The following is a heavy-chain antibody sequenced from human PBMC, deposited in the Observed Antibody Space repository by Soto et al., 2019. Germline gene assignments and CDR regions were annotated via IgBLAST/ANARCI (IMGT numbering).Heavy chain of an antibody. J-gene: IGHJ4*02. D-gene: IGHD4-17*01. Sequence: QITLKESGPTLVKPTQTLTLTCTFSGFSLSTSGVGVGWIRQPPGKALEWLAVIYWDDYKHYSPSLKSRLTITKDTSKNLVVLTMTNMDPVDTATYYCAHKGYGDYPLDYWGQGTLLTVSS. CDR2: IYWDDYK. CDR3: AHKGYGDYPLDY. CDR1: GFSLSTSGVG. V-gene: IGHV2-5*02.